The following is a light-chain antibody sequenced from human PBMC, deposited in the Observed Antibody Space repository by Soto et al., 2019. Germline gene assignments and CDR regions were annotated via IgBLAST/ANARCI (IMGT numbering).Light chain of an antibody. CDR3: QTWGSGIVV. Sequence: QSVLTQSPSASPSLGASVKLTCTLSGGHSNYAIAWHQQQSEKGPRYLMKLNSDGSHSKGDGIPDRFSGSSSGAERYLTISSLQSEDEADYYCQTWGSGIVVFGGGTQLTVL. V-gene: IGLV4-69*01. J-gene: IGLJ2*01. CDR2: LNSDGSH. CDR1: GGHSNYA.